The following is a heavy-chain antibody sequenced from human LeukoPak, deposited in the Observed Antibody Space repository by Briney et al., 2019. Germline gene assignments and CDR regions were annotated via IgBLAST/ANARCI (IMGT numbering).Heavy chain of an antibody. D-gene: IGHD3-10*01. V-gene: IGHV1-18*01. Sequence: ASVKVSCKASGYTFTSYGISGVRQARGQGLEWMGWISAYNGNTKYAQKLQGRVTITTDPSTSTAYMDVRSLSSGDSAVYYCARVKSIDGSGSPDAFDIWGQGTMVTVSS. CDR3: ARVKSIDGSGSPDAFDI. J-gene: IGHJ3*02. CDR2: ISAYNGNT. CDR1: GYTFTSYG.